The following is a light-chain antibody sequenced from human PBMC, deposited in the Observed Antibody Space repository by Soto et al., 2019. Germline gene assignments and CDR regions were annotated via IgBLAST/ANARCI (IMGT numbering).Light chain of an antibody. CDR3: CSHAETDPGV. CDR1: SSDIGSYNR. J-gene: IGLJ2*01. V-gene: IGLV2-11*01. CDR2: DVT. Sequence: QSALTQPRSVSGSPGPSVTISCTGTSSDIGSYNRVSWCQQPPGEAPKLIIYDVTKRPSGVPDRFSGSKSGNTASLTISGLQAEDEADYYCCSHAETDPGVFGGGTKLTVL.